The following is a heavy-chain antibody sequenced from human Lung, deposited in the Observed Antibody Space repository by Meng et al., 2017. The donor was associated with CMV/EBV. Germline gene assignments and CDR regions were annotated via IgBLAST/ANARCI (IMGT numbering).Heavy chain of an antibody. Sequence: SXTLSLXCTVSGGSISSSSYYWGWIRQSPGKGLEWIGSIYYSGSTYYNPSLKSRVTISVDTSKNQFSLKLSSVTAADTAVYYCARGGYYYDSSGYYYPGGFDYWXQGTLVTVSS. D-gene: IGHD3-22*01. J-gene: IGHJ4*02. V-gene: IGHV4-39*07. CDR3: ARGGYYYDSSGYYYPGGFDY. CDR2: IYYSGST. CDR1: GGSISSSSYY.